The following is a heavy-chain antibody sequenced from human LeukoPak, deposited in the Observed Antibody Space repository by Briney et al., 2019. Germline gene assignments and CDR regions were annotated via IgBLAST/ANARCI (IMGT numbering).Heavy chain of an antibody. CDR3: ARMVRESDY. CDR2: IKSDGSEK. V-gene: IGHV3-7*01. J-gene: IGHJ4*02. CDR1: GSTFSSYW. Sequence: GGSLRLSCAASGSTFSSYWMSWVRQAPGKGLEWVANIKSDGSEKYSVDSVKGRFTISRDNAKNSLYLQMNSLTAEDTAAYYCARMVRESDYWGQGTLVTVSS. D-gene: IGHD3-10*01.